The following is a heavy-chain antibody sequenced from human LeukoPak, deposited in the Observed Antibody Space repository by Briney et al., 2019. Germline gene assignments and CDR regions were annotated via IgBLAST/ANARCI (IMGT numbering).Heavy chain of an antibody. V-gene: IGHV3-21*01. J-gene: IGHJ4*02. CDR3: ARDDYGGLDY. D-gene: IGHD4/OR15-4a*01. CDR2: ISSSSNYI. CDR1: GFTFSSYR. Sequence: GGSLRLSCAASGFTFSSYRMNWVRQAPGKGLEWVSFISSSSNYIYYADSVRGRFTISRDNAKNSLYLQVSSLRAEDTAVYSCARDDYGGLDYWGQGTLVTVSS.